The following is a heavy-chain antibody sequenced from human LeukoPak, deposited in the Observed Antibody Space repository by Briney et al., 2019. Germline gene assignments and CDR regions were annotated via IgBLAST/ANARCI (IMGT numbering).Heavy chain of an antibody. J-gene: IGHJ6*03. CDR3: ASGLYDSSGYYLGYYYYYMDV. V-gene: IGHV3-23*01. CDR1: GFTFSSYG. Sequence: GGTLRLSCAASGFTFSSYGMSWVRQAPGKGLEWVSAISSSSGSTYYADSVKGRFTISRDNSKNTLYLQMNSLRAEDTAVYYCASGLYDSSGYYLGYYYYYMDVWGKGTTVTISS. CDR2: ISSSSGST. D-gene: IGHD3-22*01.